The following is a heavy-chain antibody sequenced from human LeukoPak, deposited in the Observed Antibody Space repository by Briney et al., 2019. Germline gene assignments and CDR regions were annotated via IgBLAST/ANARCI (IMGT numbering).Heavy chain of an antibody. V-gene: IGHV3-23*01. D-gene: IGHD3-22*01. J-gene: IGHJ4*02. CDR1: GFTFSSYA. CDR2: ISGSGGST. Sequence: GGSLRLSCAASGFTFSSYAMSWARQAPGKGLEWVSAISGSGGSTYYADSVKGRFTISRDNSKNTLYLQMNSLRAEDTAVYYCAKVPPPKYYYDSSGYYYPDYWGQGTLVTVSS. CDR3: AKVPPPKYYYDSSGYYYPDY.